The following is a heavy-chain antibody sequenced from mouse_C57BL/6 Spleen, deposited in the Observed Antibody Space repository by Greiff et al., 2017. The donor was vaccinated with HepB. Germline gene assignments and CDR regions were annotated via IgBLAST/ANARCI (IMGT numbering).Heavy chain of an antibody. Sequence: EVKVVESGGGLVQPGGSLKLSCAASGFTFSDYYMYWVRQTPEKRLEWVAYISNGGGSTYYPDTVKGRFTISRDNAKNTLYLQRSRLKSEDTAMYYCARGFAYWGQGTLVTVSA. CDR2: ISNGGGST. CDR1: GFTFSDYY. J-gene: IGHJ3*01. CDR3: ARGFAY. V-gene: IGHV5-12*01.